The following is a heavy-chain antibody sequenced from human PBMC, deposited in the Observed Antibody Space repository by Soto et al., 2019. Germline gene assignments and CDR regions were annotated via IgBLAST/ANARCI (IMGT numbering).Heavy chain of an antibody. D-gene: IGHD6-19*01. J-gene: IGHJ6*03. CDR2: IWHDGNNK. CDR1: GFTFSSNG. CDR3: ARDAAGRNYYYYYMDV. V-gene: IGHV3-33*01. Sequence: GGSLRLSCAASGFTFSSNGMHWVRQAPGKGLEWVAVIWHDGNNKYYSDSVKGRFTISRDNSKNTLYLQMNSLRAEDTAVYYCARDAAGRNYYYYYMDVWGKGTTVTVSS.